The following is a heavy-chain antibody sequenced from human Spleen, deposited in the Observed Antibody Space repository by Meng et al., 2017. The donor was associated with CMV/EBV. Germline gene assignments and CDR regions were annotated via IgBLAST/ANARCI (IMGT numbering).Heavy chain of an antibody. V-gene: IGHV1-46*01. Sequence: FGYTFTSYNMQWVRQAPGQGLEWMGIINPSGGSTSYAQKFQGRVTMTRDTSTSTVYMELSSLRSEDTAVYYCARGEGGSYSAYFDYWGQGTLVTVSS. CDR2: INPSGGST. CDR3: ARGEGGSYSAYFDY. D-gene: IGHD1-26*01. CDR1: GYTFTSYN. J-gene: IGHJ4*02.